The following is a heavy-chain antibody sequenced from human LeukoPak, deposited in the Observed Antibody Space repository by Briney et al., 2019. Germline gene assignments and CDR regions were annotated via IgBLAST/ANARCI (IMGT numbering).Heavy chain of an antibody. Sequence: SETLSLTCTVSGGSISSYYGSWIRQPPGEGLEWIGYIYYGGSTNYNPSLKSRVTISVDTSKNQFSLKLSSVTAADTAVYYCARGPGYGDYVDYYYYYYMDVWGKGTTVTVSS. CDR2: IYYGGST. CDR1: GGSISSYY. D-gene: IGHD4-17*01. CDR3: ARGPGYGDYVDYYYYYYMDV. J-gene: IGHJ6*03. V-gene: IGHV4-59*01.